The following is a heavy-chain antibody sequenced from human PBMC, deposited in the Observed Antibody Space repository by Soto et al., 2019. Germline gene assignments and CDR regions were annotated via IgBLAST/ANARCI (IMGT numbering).Heavy chain of an antibody. CDR1: GDMFTRYS. CDR2: VIPVFGTS. V-gene: IGHV1-69*06. D-gene: IGHD2-21*02. CDR3: AGAPAGDYYCYYKFDI. Sequence: VRLVQSGAEVKKPGSSVRVSCRAPGDMFTRYSFSWVRQAPGQGLEWMGGVIPVFGTSNYGRKFQGRVTITADKSANTAFLDMSGLRYDDTAVYYCAGAPAGDYYCYYKFDIWGQGTAVTVSS. J-gene: IGHJ6*02.